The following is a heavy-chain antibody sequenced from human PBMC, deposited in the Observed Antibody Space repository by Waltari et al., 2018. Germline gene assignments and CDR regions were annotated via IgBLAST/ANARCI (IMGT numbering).Heavy chain of an antibody. D-gene: IGHD6-19*01. CDR1: GDSIRSNYY. CDR3: ARNSSGWSFDS. CDR2: MWHGGST. J-gene: IGHJ4*02. V-gene: IGHV4-38-2*02. Sequence: QVQLQESGPGLVKPSETLSVTCTVSGDSIRSNYYWGWIRPPPGKGLEWIGTMWHGGSTNYTPTLKSRISISMDTSKNQFSLKLNSVTAADTAVYYCARNSSGWSFDSWGQGTLVTVSS.